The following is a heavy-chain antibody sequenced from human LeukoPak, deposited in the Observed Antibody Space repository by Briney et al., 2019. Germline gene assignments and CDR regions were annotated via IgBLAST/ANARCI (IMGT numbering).Heavy chain of an antibody. Sequence: SGVNVSCKSCVYTFTCYYMHWVGQAPGQGLEWVGWIHPNSGGTNYAQKFRGRVTMTRDTTTSTAYMELRRLRTDDAAVYYCASRACSGGSCYPLNYWGQGTLVTVSS. J-gene: IGHJ4*02. CDR1: VYTFTCYY. D-gene: IGHD2-15*01. V-gene: IGHV1-2*02. CDR2: IHPNSGGT. CDR3: ASRACSGGSCYPLNY.